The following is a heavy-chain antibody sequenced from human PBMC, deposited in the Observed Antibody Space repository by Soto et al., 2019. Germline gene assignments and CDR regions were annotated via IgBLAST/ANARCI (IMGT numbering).Heavy chain of an antibody. CDR3: AREYSAWPLAYGLDV. D-gene: IGHD3-9*01. CDR1: GFTFSNYS. CDR2: ISSRSDI. Sequence: GGSLRLSCVGSGFTFSNYSINWVRQAPGKGLEWVSSISSRSDIYYADSVKGRFTISRDNAKNSVSLQMNSLRAEDTAVYYCAREYSAWPLAYGLDVWGQGTPVTVYS. J-gene: IGHJ6*02. V-gene: IGHV3-21*01.